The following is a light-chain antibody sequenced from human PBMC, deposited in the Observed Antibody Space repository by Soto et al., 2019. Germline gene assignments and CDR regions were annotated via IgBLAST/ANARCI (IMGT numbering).Light chain of an antibody. CDR2: SNT. CDR3: QSYDSGVTGSV. J-gene: IGLJ1*01. V-gene: IGLV1-40*01. CDR1: NIGTKN. Sequence: ELTQPPSVSAAPGQTARITCGGDNIGTKNVHWYQQVPGTAPKLVLYSNTARPSGVPDRFSGSRSGSSGSLAISGLQPEDEADYYCQSYDSGVTGSVFGTGTKLTVL.